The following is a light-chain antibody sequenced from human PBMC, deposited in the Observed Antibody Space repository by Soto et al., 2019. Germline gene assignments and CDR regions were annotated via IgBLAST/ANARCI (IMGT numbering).Light chain of an antibody. Sequence: QLVLTQPPSVSEAPGQRVTISCTGSSSNIGAGYEAHWYQQVPGTAPKLLIYENNNLPSGVPYRFSGSKSGTSASLAITGLQAQDEAEYYCQSYDSSLSGYVFGTGTKMTVL. V-gene: IGLV1-40*01. CDR3: QSYDSSLSGYV. CDR1: SSNIGAGYE. J-gene: IGLJ1*01. CDR2: ENN.